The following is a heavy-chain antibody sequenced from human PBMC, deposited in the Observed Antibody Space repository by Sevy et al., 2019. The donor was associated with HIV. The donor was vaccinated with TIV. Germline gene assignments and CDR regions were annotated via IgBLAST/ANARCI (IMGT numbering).Heavy chain of an antibody. CDR3: ARDPYSSSHRSH. D-gene: IGHD6-13*01. CDR2: IKQDGSEK. CDR1: GFTFSSYW. J-gene: IGHJ4*02. Sequence: GESLKISCAASGFTFSSYWMSWVRQAPGKGLEWVANIKQDGSEKYYVDSVKGRFTISRDNAKNSLYLQMNSLRAEDTAVYYCARDPYSSSHRSHWGQGTLVTVSS. V-gene: IGHV3-7*01.